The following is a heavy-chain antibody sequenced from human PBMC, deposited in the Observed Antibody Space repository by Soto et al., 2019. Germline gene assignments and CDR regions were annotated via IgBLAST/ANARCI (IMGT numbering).Heavy chain of an antibody. Sequence: ETLSLTCTVSGGSISSYYWSWIRQPPGKGLEWIGYIYYSGSTNYNPSLKSRVTISVDTSKNQFSLKLSSVTAADTAVYYCARSYYDSLGFTVGPWGQGTLVTVSS. D-gene: IGHD3-22*01. CDR2: IYYSGST. J-gene: IGHJ5*02. V-gene: IGHV4-59*08. CDR1: GGSISSYY. CDR3: ARSYYDSLGFTVGP.